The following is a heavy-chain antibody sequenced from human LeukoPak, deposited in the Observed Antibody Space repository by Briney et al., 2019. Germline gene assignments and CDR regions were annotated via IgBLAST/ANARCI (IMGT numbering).Heavy chain of an antibody. J-gene: IGHJ6*03. CDR2: INTDGSAT. D-gene: IGHD6-6*01. V-gene: IGHV3-74*01. CDR1: GFTFTSFW. Sequence: GGSLRLSCATSGFTFTSFWFTWARQAPGKGLVWVSRINTDGSATNYADSVKGRFTISRDNAKNTVHLQMNSLRAEDTAVYYCVRGAARAYYMDVWGKGTTVTVSS. CDR3: VRGAARAYYMDV.